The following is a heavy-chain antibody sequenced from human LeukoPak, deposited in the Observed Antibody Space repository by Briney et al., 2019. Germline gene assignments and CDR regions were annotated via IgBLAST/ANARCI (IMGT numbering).Heavy chain of an antibody. CDR2: ISSSGSTI. J-gene: IGHJ5*02. CDR3: AGGPTYYYGSRTYFGFDP. D-gene: IGHD3-10*01. V-gene: IGHV3-11*01. CDR1: GFTFSDYY. Sequence: GGSLRLSCAASGFTFSDYYMSWIRQAPGKGLEWVSYISSSGSTIYYADSVKGRFTISRDNSKNTLYLQMNSLRAEDTAVYYCAGGPTYYYGSRTYFGFDPWGQGTLVTVSS.